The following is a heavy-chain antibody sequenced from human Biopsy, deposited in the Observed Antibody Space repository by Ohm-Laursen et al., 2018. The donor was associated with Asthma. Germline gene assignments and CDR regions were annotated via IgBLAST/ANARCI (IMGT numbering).Heavy chain of an antibody. V-gene: IGHV1-69*01. CDR1: GDSFSNYA. CDR3: ARGYSGSDRIVYYYSGLEV. CDR2: LIPVLGTP. J-gene: IGHJ6*02. D-gene: IGHD5-12*01. Sequence: SSVKVSCKASGDSFSNYAISWVQQAPGQGLEWMGGLIPVLGTPDHAQIFEGRVTITADESTSTAYMELSSLSSEDTAVYYCARGYSGSDRIVYYYSGLEVWGQGTTVTVSS.